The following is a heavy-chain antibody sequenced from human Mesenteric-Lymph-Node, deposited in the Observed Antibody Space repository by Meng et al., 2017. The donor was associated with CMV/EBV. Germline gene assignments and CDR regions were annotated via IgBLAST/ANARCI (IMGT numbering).Heavy chain of an antibody. V-gene: IGHV3-53*01. CDR2: IYGGGGT. CDR1: GFTVSSNY. CDR3: ARAASGSSPSDY. J-gene: IGHJ4*02. Sequence: GGSLRLSCAASGFTVSSNYMSWVRQAPGKGLEWVSVIYGGGGTYYADSVEGRFTISRDNSKNTLYLQMNSLRAEDTAVYYCARAASGSSPSDYWGQGTLVTVSS. D-gene: IGHD1-26*01.